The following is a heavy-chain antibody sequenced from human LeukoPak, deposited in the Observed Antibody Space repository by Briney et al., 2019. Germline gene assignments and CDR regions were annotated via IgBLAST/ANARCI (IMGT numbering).Heavy chain of an antibody. CDR1: GGPFGSHY. Sequence: SETLSLTCSVSGGPFGSHYWSWIRQVPGKGLEWIGYIYHTGSTNCNPSLRSRVLISLDTSKNQFSLKLTSVTAADTAVYYCASLVDARLRAVADVWGQGTTVTVSS. D-gene: IGHD3-10*01. CDR3: ASLVDARLRAVADV. J-gene: IGHJ6*02. V-gene: IGHV4-59*08. CDR2: IYHTGST.